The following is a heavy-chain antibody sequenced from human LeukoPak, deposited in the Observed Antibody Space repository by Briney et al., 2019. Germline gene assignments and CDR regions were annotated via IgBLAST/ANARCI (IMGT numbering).Heavy chain of an antibody. Sequence: ASLKVSCKASGYTFTSYYMHCVRQAPGQGLEWMGIINPSGGSTSYAQKFQGRVTMTRDTSTSTVYMELSSLRSEDTAVYYCARDDPEVALDYWGQGTLVTVSS. CDR1: GYTFTSYY. D-gene: IGHD1-14*01. CDR3: ARDDPEVALDY. J-gene: IGHJ4*02. CDR2: INPSGGST. V-gene: IGHV1-46*01.